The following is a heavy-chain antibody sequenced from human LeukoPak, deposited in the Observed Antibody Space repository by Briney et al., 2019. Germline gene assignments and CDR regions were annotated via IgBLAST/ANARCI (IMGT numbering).Heavy chain of an antibody. CDR1: GYTFISHG. V-gene: IGHV1-18*01. CDR2: IMPYNGNT. Sequence: GASVKVSCKTSGYTFISHGLSWVRQAPGQGLDWMGCIMPYNGNTMYAQKFQGRVTMTTDSSTRTTYLHLRDLTFQDTAVYYCARGSYFRDGRGHGYGYGSFYGLDVWGQGTTVTVSS. D-gene: IGHD3-16*01. CDR3: ARGSYFRDGRGHGYGYGSFYGLDV. J-gene: IGHJ6*02.